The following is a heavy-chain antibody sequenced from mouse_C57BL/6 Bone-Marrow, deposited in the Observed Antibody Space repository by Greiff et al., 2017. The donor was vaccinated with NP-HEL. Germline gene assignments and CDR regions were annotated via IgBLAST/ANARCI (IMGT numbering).Heavy chain of an antibody. CDR3: ARHEGVGQGYAMDY. CDR2: ISSGGSYT. J-gene: IGHJ4*01. CDR1: GFTFSSYG. D-gene: IGHD3-3*01. Sequence: EVQLQQSGGDLVKPGGSLKLSCAASGFTFSSYGMSWVRQTPDKRLEWVATISSGGSYTYYPDSVKGRFTISRDNAKNTLYLQMSSLKSEDTAMYYCARHEGVGQGYAMDYWGQGTSVTVSS. V-gene: IGHV5-6*01.